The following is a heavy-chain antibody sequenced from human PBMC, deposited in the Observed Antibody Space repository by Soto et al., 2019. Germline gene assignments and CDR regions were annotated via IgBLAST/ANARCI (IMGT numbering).Heavy chain of an antibody. Sequence: QLHLVQSGAVVKKPGASVTVSCSASGYPVTAYYMHWVRQAPGRGLEWMGGINPATGAAKYTQTFQGRVTMTGETSTSTGFMELSGLTSEDTAVFYCARGGGVGVAGSAAFDMWGQGTLVTVSS. J-gene: IGHJ3*02. V-gene: IGHV1-2*02. CDR1: GYPVTAYY. CDR3: ARGGGVGVAGSAAFDM. D-gene: IGHD3-3*01. CDR2: INPATGAA.